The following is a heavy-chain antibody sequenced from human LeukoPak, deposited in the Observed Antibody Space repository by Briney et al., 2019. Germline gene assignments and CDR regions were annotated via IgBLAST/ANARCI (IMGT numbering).Heavy chain of an antibody. D-gene: IGHD4-17*01. CDR2: INSDGSST. CDR1: GFTFSTYW. J-gene: IGHJ4*02. CDR3: ARVGDYYGDYVRFDY. V-gene: IGHV3-74*01. Sequence: GGSLRLSCASSGFTFSTYWMHWVRQAPGKGLVWVSRINSDGSSTSYADSVKGRITISRDNAKNTLYLQMNSLRAEDTAVYYCARVGDYYGDYVRFDYWGQGTLVTVSS.